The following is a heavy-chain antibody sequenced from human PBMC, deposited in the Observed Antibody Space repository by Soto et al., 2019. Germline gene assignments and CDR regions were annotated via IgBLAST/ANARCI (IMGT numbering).Heavy chain of an antibody. D-gene: IGHD1-26*01. J-gene: IGHJ4*02. CDR2: IRETGNT. Sequence: PGXSLRLSCAASGFTFSNYAMSWIRQAPGKGLEWVSTIRETGNTYYADSVRGRFATSRDNSENTLYLQMSSLRAEDTAVYYCAKQQMGVIRALDYWGQGTLVTVSS. CDR1: GFTFSNYA. V-gene: IGHV3-23*01. CDR3: AKQQMGVIRALDY.